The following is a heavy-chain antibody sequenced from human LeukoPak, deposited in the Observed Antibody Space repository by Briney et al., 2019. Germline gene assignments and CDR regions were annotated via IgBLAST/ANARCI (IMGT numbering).Heavy chain of an antibody. J-gene: IGHJ4*02. CDR2: IYYSGST. D-gene: IGHD3-22*01. Sequence: SETLSLTCTVSGGSISSYYWSWIRQPPGKGLEWIGYIYYSGSTNYNPSLKSRVTISVDTSKNQFSLKLSSVTAADTAVYYCARDGYDSSGYIIWGQGTQVTVSS. CDR1: GGSISSYY. CDR3: ARDGYDSSGYII. V-gene: IGHV4-59*12.